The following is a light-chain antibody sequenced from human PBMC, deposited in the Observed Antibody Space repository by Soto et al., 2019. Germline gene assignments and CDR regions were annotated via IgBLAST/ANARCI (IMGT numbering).Light chain of an antibody. V-gene: IGKV3-20*01. CDR3: QQYGSSPGLFT. Sequence: EIVLTQSPGSLSLSPGERATLSSRASQSVSNNYLAWYQQKPGQAPRLLIYGSSSRATGIPDRFSGSVSMTDFTFTISRLEPEDFAVYYCQQYGSSPGLFTFGPGTKVDIK. CDR2: GSS. CDR1: QSVSNNY. J-gene: IGKJ3*01.